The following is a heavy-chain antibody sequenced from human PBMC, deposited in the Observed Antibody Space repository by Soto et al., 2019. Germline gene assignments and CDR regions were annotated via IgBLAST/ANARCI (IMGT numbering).Heavy chain of an antibody. CDR3: AKDRYSSGWYDY. CDR1: GFTFSSYA. D-gene: IGHD6-19*01. Sequence: EVQLLESGGGLVQPGGSLRLSCAASGFTFSSYAMSWVRQAPGKGLEWVSAISGSGGSTYYADSVKGRFTISREKSKNTLYLQMNSLRAEDTAVYYCAKDRYSSGWYDYWGQGTLVTVSS. CDR2: ISGSGGST. V-gene: IGHV3-23*01. J-gene: IGHJ4*02.